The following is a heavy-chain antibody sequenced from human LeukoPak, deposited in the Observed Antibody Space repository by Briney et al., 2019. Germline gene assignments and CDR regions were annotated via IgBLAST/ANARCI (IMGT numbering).Heavy chain of an antibody. CDR2: INPNSGGT. Sequence: ASVKVSCKASGYTFTGHYMHWVRQAPGQGLECMGWINPNSGGTSYAQKFQGRVTMTRDTSISTAYMELSRLRSDDTAVYYCARPLLPYCSGGSCYSAWQHWGQGTLVTVSS. J-gene: IGHJ1*01. CDR1: GYTFTGHY. CDR3: ARPLLPYCSGGSCYSAWQH. V-gene: IGHV1-2*02. D-gene: IGHD2-15*01.